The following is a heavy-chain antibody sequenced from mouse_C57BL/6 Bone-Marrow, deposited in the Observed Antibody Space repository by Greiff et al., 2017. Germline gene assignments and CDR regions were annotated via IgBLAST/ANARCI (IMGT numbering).Heavy chain of an antibody. D-gene: IGHD1-1*01. V-gene: IGHV1-81*01. CDR1: GYNITSSG. J-gene: IGHJ3*01. CDR3: ARRETTVGDAY. Sequence: QVQLQQSGAELARPGASVKLSCKASGYNITSSGISWVKQRTGQGLEWIGEIYPRSGNTYYNGKFKGKATLTADKSSSTAYMALRSQTSEDSAVYFCARRETTVGDAYWGQGTLVTVSA. CDR2: IYPRSGNT.